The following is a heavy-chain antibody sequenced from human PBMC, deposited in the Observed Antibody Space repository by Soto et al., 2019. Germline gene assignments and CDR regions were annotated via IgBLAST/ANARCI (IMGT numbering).Heavy chain of an antibody. CDR2: IYYSGST. V-gene: IGHV4-31*03. D-gene: IGHD5-18*01. CDR1: GGTLSSGGYY. J-gene: IGHJ4*02. Sequence: SETLSLTCPVSGGTLSSGGYYWSWIRQHPGKGLEWIGYIYYSGSTYYNPSLKSRVTISVDTSKNQFSLKLSSVTAADTAVYYCARSGYSYGPNPLLYWGQGTLVTVSS. CDR3: ARSGYSYGPNPLLY.